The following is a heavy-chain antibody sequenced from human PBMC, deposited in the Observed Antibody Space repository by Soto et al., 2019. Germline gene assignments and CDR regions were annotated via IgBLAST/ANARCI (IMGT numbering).Heavy chain of an antibody. CDR2: ISWNSGSI. CDR3: AKPNLGSYYYYYMDV. Sequence: GGSLRLSCAASGFTFDDYAMHWVRQAPGKGLEWVSGISWNSGSIGYADSVKGRFTISRDNAKNSLYLQMNSLRAEDTALYYCAKPNLGSYYYYYMDVWGKGTTVTVSS. J-gene: IGHJ6*03. CDR1: GFTFDDYA. D-gene: IGHD6-19*01. V-gene: IGHV3-9*01.